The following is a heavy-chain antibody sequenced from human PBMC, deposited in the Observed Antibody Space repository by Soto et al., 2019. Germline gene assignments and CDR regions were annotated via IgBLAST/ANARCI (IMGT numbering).Heavy chain of an antibody. V-gene: IGHV4-39*07. Sequence: SETLSLTCTVSGGSISSGPYSWGWIRQPPGEGLEWIGTFHYSENTNYNPSLESRVAISVDRSKNQFSLKLSSVTAADTAVYYCARVPDRWGQGTLVTVSS. D-gene: IGHD2-2*01. J-gene: IGHJ5*02. CDR1: GGSISSGPYS. CDR3: ARVPDR. CDR2: FHYSENT.